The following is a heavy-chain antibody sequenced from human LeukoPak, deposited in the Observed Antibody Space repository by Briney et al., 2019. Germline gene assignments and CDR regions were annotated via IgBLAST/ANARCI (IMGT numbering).Heavy chain of an antibody. CDR3: ARGGVYYYDSSGYCCDY. D-gene: IGHD3-22*01. CDR1: GFTFSSYS. J-gene: IGHJ4*02. V-gene: IGHV3-21*01. Sequence: GGSLRLSCAASGFTFSSYSMNWVRQAPGKGLEWVSSISSSSSCIYYADSVKGRFTISRDNAKNSLYLQMNSLRAEDTAVYYCARGGVYYYDSSGYCCDYWGQGTLVTVSS. CDR2: ISSSSSCI.